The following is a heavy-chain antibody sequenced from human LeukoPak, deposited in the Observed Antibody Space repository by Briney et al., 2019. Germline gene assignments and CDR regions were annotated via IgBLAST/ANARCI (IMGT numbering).Heavy chain of an antibody. V-gene: IGHV4-4*09. D-gene: IGHD1-26*01. Sequence: SETLSLTCSVSSGSISSYYWSWIRQPTGKGLEWIGYIFTSGSTNYNPSLRSRVTISVDTSKNQFSLTLSSVTAADTAVYYCARHGSVHSPLNVWGKGTTVTVSS. CDR2: IFTSGST. CDR1: SGSISSYY. CDR3: ARHGSVHSPLNV. J-gene: IGHJ6*04.